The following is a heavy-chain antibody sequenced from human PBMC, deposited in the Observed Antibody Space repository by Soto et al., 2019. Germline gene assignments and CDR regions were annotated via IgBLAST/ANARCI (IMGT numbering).Heavy chain of an antibody. Sequence: ASVKVSCKASGYTFTSYGISWVRLAPGQGLEWMGWISAYNGNTNYAQKLQGRVTMTTDTSTSTAYMELRSLRSDDTAVYYCARVPRITMVRGVIIGDRYYFDYWGQGTLVTVSS. CDR2: ISAYNGNT. V-gene: IGHV1-18*01. CDR1: GYTFTSYG. CDR3: ARVPRITMVRGVIIGDRYYFDY. J-gene: IGHJ4*02. D-gene: IGHD3-10*01.